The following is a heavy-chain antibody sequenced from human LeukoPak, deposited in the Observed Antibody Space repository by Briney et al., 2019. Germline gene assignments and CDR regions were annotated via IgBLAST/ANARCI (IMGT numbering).Heavy chain of an antibody. D-gene: IGHD6-19*01. V-gene: IGHV4-59*08. J-gene: IGHJ5*02. CDR2: TYDRGST. CDR3: ARLAYSSGWPIHH. CDR1: GGSIRSYY. Sequence: PSETLSLTCTVSGGSIRSYYWNWIRQPPRKGLEWIGYTYDRGSTNYNPSFKSRVIISVDRSKNQFSLKLRSVTAADTAVYYCARLAYSSGWPIHHWGQGILVTVSS.